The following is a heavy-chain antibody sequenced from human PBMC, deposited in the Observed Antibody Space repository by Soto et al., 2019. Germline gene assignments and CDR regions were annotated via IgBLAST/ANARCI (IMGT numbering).Heavy chain of an antibody. V-gene: IGHV1-3*01. J-gene: IGHJ6*02. CDR3: ARVGLWSRNYYYGMDV. CDR1: GYTFTSYA. D-gene: IGHD5-18*01. Sequence: ASVKVSCKASGYTFTSYAMHWVRQAPGQRLEWMGWINAYNGNTKYSQKLQGRVTMTTDTSTSTAYMELRSLRSDDTAVYYCARVGLWSRNYYYGMDVWGQGTTVTVSS. CDR2: INAYNGNT.